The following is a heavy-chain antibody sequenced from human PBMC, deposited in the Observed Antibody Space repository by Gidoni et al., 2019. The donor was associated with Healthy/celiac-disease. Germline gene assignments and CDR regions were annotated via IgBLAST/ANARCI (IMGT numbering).Heavy chain of an antibody. CDR3: ARSDYDFWSGYYPFDY. V-gene: IGHV3-21*01. D-gene: IGHD3-3*01. CDR2: ISSSSSYI. CDR1: GFTFSSYS. J-gene: IGHJ4*02. Sequence: EVQLVESGGGLVKPGGSLRLSCAASGFTFSSYSMNWVRQAPGKGLEWVSSISSSSSYIYYADSVKGRFTISRDNAKNSLYLQMNSLRAEDTAVYYCARSDYDFWSGYYPFDYWGQGTLVTVSS.